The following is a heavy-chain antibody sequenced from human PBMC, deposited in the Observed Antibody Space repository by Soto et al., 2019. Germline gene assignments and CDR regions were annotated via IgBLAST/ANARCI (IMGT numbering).Heavy chain of an antibody. CDR2: ISYAGSNK. J-gene: IGHJ4*02. Sequence: QVQLVESGGGVVQPGRSLRLSCAASGFTFSSYGMHWVRQAPGKGLEWVAVISYAGSNKYYADSVKGRFTISRDNSKNTLYLQMNSLRAEDTAVYYCAKDKGNSSGWYNYWGQGTLVTVSS. D-gene: IGHD6-19*01. CDR3: AKDKGNSSGWYNY. V-gene: IGHV3-30*18. CDR1: GFTFSSYG.